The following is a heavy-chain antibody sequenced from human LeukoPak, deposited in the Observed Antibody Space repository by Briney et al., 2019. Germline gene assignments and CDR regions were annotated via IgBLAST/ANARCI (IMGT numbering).Heavy chain of an antibody. CDR2: INSDGSST. V-gene: IGHV3-74*01. CDR3: ARDCSGGSCYPDY. CDR1: GFTFSSYW. D-gene: IGHD2-15*01. Sequence: GGSLRLSCAASGFTFSSYWMHWVRQALGKGLVWVSRINSDGSSTSYADSVKGRFTISRDNAKNTLYLQMNSLRAEDTAVYYCARDCSGGSCYPDYWGQGTLVTVSS. J-gene: IGHJ4*02.